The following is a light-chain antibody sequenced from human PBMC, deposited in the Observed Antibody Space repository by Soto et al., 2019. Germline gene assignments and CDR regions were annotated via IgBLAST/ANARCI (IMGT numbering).Light chain of an antibody. J-gene: IGKJ5*01. CDR1: QSVSSN. CDR2: GAS. V-gene: IGKV3-15*01. Sequence: EIVMTQSPATLSVSPGXXAXXXXXASQSVSSNLAWYQQKPGQAPRLLIYGASTRATGIPARFSGSGSGTEFTLTISSLQSEDFAVYYCQQYNNWPPITFGQGTRLEI. CDR3: QQYNNWPPIT.